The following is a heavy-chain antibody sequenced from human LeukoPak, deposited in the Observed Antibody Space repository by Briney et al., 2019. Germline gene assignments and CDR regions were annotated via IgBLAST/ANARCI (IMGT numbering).Heavy chain of an antibody. V-gene: IGHV1-8*02. CDR1: GYIFTSYD. D-gene: IGHD2-2*01. J-gene: IGHJ4*02. CDR3: ARECPYCSSTSCYFDY. Sequence: GASVNVSCKSSGYIFTSYDIYWVRQATGQGLEWMGWMNPNSGNTGYAQKFQGRVTMTTNTSISTAYMELSRLRSDDTAVYYCARECPYCSSTSCYFDYWGQGTLVTVSS. CDR2: MNPNSGNT.